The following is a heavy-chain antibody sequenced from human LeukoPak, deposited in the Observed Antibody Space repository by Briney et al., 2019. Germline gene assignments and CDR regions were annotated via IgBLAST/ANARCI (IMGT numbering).Heavy chain of an antibody. Sequence: APVKVSCKASGYTFTSYGISWVRQAPGQGLEWMGWISAYNGNTNYAQKLQGRVTMTTDTSTSTAYMELRSLRSDDTAVYYCARDRWYYGSGSSPLDYWGQGTLVTVSS. CDR2: ISAYNGNT. D-gene: IGHD3-10*01. J-gene: IGHJ4*02. CDR3: ARDRWYYGSGSSPLDY. V-gene: IGHV1-18*04. CDR1: GYTFTSYG.